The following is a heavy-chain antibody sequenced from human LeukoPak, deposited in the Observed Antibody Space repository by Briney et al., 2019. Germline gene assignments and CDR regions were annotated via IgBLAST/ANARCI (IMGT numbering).Heavy chain of an antibody. CDR3: AREDNWNATDY. CDR2: IGTAGDT. CDR1: GFTFSSYD. V-gene: IGHV3-13*01. D-gene: IGHD1-20*01. J-gene: IGHJ4*02. Sequence: GGSLRLSCAASGFTFSSYDMHWVRQATGKGLEWVSAIGTAGDTYYPGSVKGRFTISRENAKNSLYLQMNSLRAGDTAVYYCAREDNWNATDYWGQGTLVTVSS.